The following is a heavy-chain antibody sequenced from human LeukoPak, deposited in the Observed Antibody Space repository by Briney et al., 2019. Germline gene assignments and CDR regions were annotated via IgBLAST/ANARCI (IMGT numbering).Heavy chain of an antibody. D-gene: IGHD2-2*01. Sequence: SETLSLTCTVSGGTIRSSTYYWGWIRQPPGKGLEWIGSIYYSGTTYYSPSLKSRVTISVDKSKNQFSLKLSSVTAADTAVYYCAILGVPANYWGQGTLVTVSS. CDR2: IYYSGTT. V-gene: IGHV4-39*07. CDR1: GGTIRSSTYY. J-gene: IGHJ4*02. CDR3: AILGVPANY.